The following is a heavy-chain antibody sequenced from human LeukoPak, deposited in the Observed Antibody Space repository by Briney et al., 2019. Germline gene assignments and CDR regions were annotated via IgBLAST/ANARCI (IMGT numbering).Heavy chain of an antibody. CDR2: IYTSGST. Sequence: SETLSLTCAVYGGSFSSYYWSWIRQPAGKGLEWIGRIYTSGSTNYNPSLKSRVTISVDTSKNQFSLKLSSVTAADTAVYYCARSPRGYCSSTSCYSWFDPWGQGTLVTVSS. V-gene: IGHV4-59*10. CDR1: GGSFSSYY. CDR3: ARSPRGYCSSTSCYSWFDP. J-gene: IGHJ5*02. D-gene: IGHD2-2*02.